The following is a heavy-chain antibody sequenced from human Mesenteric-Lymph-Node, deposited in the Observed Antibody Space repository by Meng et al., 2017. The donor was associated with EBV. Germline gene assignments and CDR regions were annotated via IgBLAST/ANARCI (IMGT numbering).Heavy chain of an antibody. CDR3: ARGGSSSGWHGHFDF. CDR2: IYHDGDT. Sequence: QVHLQEPGPGLAKPSGTLSLTCAVSGDSISSSKYWSWGRQPPGKGLEWIGEIYHDGDTNYNPSLTSRVTISLDTSKNQFSLNLNSVTAADTAVYYCARGGSSSGWHGHFDFWGQGTLVTVSS. CDR1: GDSISSSKY. J-gene: IGHJ4*02. V-gene: IGHV4-4*02. D-gene: IGHD6-19*01.